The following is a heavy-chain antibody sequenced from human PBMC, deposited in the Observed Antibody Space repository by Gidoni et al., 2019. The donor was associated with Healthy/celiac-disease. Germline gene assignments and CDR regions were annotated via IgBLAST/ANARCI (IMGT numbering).Heavy chain of an antibody. CDR2: IKQDGSMK. CDR3: ARLPDYGDPDDAFDI. V-gene: IGHV3-7*01. CDR1: AFTFSRSW. D-gene: IGHD4-17*01. Sequence: EVQMVESGGGVVQPGGSLRLSCAASAFTFSRSWTSWVRRAPGKGLGWVPQGPGKGLEWVTNIKQDGSMKYYVDSVKGRFTISRDNAKNSLYLQMNSLRAEDTAVYYCARLPDYGDPDDAFDIWGQGTMVTVSS. J-gene: IGHJ3*02.